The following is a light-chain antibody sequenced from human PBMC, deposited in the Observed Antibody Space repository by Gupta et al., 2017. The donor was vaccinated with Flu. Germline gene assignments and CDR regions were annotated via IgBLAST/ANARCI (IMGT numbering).Light chain of an antibody. CDR3: QHYGLSPHFA. V-gene: IGKV3-20*01. CDR1: QKIDSTY. J-gene: IGKJ1*01. CDR2: EAS. Sequence: IVFMKYPVTLSLSAGERATLSCRASQKIDSTYFAWYQQKQSQSPMLLISEASIRGTVLPYMFGGGWVGKYVPLSSSIRDQEDVAGYYSQHYGLSPHFAFGQGTKVEIK.